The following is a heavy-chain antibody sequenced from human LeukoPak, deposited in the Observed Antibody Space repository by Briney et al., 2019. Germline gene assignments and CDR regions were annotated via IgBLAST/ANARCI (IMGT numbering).Heavy chain of an antibody. CDR3: AKVAGLVRGAFDI. CDR2: ISGSGGST. Sequence: GSLRLSRAASGFTFSSYAMSWVRQAPGKGLEWVSTISGSGGSTYYADSVKGRFTISRDNSKNTLYLQMNSLRAEDTAVYYCAKVAGLVRGAFDIWGQGTMVTVSS. CDR1: GFTFSSYA. D-gene: IGHD6-19*01. V-gene: IGHV3-23*01. J-gene: IGHJ3*02.